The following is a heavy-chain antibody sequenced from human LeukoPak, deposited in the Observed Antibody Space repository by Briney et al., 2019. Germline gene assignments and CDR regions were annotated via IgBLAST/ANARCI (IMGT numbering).Heavy chain of an antibody. J-gene: IGHJ6*03. CDR1: GFPLRSYA. CDR2: ISGSGGST. D-gene: IGHD2-15*01. CDR3: GRRVVVVAATNMDV. Sequence: GSLRLSFAASGFPLRSYAMSWVRQAPGKGLEWVSAISGSGGSTYYADSVKGRFTISRDNSKNTLYLQMNSLRVDDTAVHYCGRRVVVVAATNMDVWGKGTTVTVSS. V-gene: IGHV3-23*01.